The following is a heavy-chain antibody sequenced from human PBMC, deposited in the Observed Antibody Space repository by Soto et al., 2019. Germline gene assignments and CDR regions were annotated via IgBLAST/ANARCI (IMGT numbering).Heavy chain of an antibody. CDR1: GDSVSSNGAF. CDR2: LYYRSKWFH. Sequence: PSQTLSLTWVISGDSVSSNGAFWNWIRQSPSRGLKSLGRLYYRSKWFHDYAASVESRMAINPDTSRNQFSLQLNYVTPEDTAVCCCARVHCHAGPCLEGLDFWGQGTTLTVSS. V-gene: IGHV6-1*01. D-gene: IGHD3-16*01. CDR3: ARVHCHAGPCLEGLDF. J-gene: IGHJ6*02.